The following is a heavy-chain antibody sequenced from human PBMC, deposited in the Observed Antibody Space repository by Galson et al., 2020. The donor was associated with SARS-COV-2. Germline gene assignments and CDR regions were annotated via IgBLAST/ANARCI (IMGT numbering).Heavy chain of an antibody. D-gene: IGHD3-10*01. J-gene: IGHJ3*01. Sequence: TGGPLRLSCAGSGFIFSDHHMDWVRQAPGGGLQWVGRIRNKGNSYITDYAASVKGRFSISRDDSKNSLYLEMTSLKADDTAVYYCSREEYLVRGVIGPFDLWGQGTKVSGSS. V-gene: IGHV3-72*01. CDR3: SREEYLVRGVIGPFDL. CDR2: IRNKGNSYIT. CDR1: GFIFSDHH.